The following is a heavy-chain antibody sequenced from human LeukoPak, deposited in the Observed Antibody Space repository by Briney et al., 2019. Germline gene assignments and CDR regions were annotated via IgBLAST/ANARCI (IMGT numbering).Heavy chain of an antibody. CDR3: ARGRRSSGWYLGSRYYYGMDV. J-gene: IGHJ6*02. D-gene: IGHD6-19*01. V-gene: IGHV1-8*01. CDR2: MNPYSGNT. Sequence: ASVKVSCKASGYTFTSYDINWVRQATGQGLEWMGWMNPYSGNTGYAQKFQGRVTMTRNTSISTAYMELSSLRSEDTAVYYCARGRRSSGWYLGSRYYYGMDVWGQGTTITVSS. CDR1: GYTFTSYD.